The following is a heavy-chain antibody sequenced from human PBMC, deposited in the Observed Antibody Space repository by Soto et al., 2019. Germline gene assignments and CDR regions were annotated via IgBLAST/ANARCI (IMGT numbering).Heavy chain of an antibody. V-gene: IGHV3-7*03. CDR1: GFTFSSYW. Sequence: EVQLVESGGGLVQPGGSLRLSCAASGFTFSSYWMSWVRQAPGKGLEWVANIKQDGSEKYYVDSVKGRFTISTDNAKNSLYLQMNSLRAEDTAVYYCAREGYCTNGVCYRDFDYWGQGTLVTVSS. CDR3: AREGYCTNGVCYRDFDY. CDR2: IKQDGSEK. J-gene: IGHJ4*02. D-gene: IGHD2-8*01.